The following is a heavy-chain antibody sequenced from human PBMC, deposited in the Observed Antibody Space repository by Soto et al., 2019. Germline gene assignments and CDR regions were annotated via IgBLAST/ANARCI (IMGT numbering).Heavy chain of an antibody. J-gene: IGHJ4*02. CDR1: GFTFSSYS. CDR2: ISSSSSTI. V-gene: IGHV3-48*01. D-gene: IGHD3-16*02. Sequence: GGSLRLSCAASGFTFSSYSMNWVRQAPGKGLEWVSYISSSSSTIYYADSVKGRFTISRDNAKNSLYLQMNSLRAEDTAVYYCASSLLSYDYIWWSYRSVHFDYWGQGTLVTVSS. CDR3: ASSLLSYDYIWWSYRSVHFDY.